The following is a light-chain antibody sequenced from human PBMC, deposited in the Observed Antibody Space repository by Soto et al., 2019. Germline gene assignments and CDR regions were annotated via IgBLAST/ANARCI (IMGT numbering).Light chain of an antibody. CDR1: SSNIGAGYD. V-gene: IGLV1-40*01. Sequence: QSVLTQPPSVSGAPGQRVTISCTGSSSNIGAGYDVHWYQQLPGTAPKLLIYGNSNRPSGVPDRFSGSKSGTSASLAITGLQAEDEADYYCQSYDSSLSGCYVFGTGTEVTVL. J-gene: IGLJ1*01. CDR3: QSYDSSLSGCYV. CDR2: GNS.